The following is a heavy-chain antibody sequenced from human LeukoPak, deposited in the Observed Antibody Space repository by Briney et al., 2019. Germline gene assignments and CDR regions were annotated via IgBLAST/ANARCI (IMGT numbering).Heavy chain of an antibody. Sequence: GGSLRLSCAASKFSVGSNYMTWVRQAPGKGLEWVSSISSSSSYIYYADSVKGRFTISRDNAKNSLYLQMNSLRAEDTAVYYCARDRGGAYDFWSGYYTGYFDYWGQGTLVPVSS. J-gene: IGHJ4*02. CDR1: KFSVGSNY. CDR3: ARDRGGAYDFWSGYYTGYFDY. V-gene: IGHV3-21*01. CDR2: ISSSSSYI. D-gene: IGHD3-3*01.